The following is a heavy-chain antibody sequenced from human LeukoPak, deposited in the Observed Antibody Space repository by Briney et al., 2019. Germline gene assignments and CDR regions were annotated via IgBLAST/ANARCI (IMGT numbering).Heavy chain of an antibody. CDR2: ISSSSSYI. V-gene: IGHV3-21*01. J-gene: IGHJ4*02. CDR1: GFTFSSYS. Sequence: GGSLRLSCAASGFTFSSYSMYWVRQAPGKGLEWVSSISSSSSYIYYADSVKGRFTISRDNAKNSLYLQMNSLRAEDTAVYYCARDAGYYYGSGSSSDYWGQGTLVTVSS. D-gene: IGHD3-10*01. CDR3: ARDAGYYYGSGSSSDY.